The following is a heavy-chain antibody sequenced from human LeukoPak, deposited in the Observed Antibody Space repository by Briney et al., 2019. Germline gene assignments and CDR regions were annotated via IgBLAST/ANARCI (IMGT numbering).Heavy chain of an antibody. CDR1: GASISRYS. V-gene: IGHV4-59*01. J-gene: IGHJ4*02. CDR3: ARGTGSYSSKLDY. D-gene: IGHD3-10*01. Sequence: SETLSLTCTVSGASISRYSWSWIRQPPGKGLEWIGYIYYSGSTSYNPSLKSRVTVSLDTSKNQFSLTLSSVAAADTAVYYCARGTGSYSSKLDYWGQGTLVTVSS. CDR2: IYYSGST.